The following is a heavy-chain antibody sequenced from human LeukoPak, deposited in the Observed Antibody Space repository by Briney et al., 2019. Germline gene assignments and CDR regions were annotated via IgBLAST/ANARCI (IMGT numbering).Heavy chain of an antibody. Sequence: PSETLSLTCAVYGGSFSGYYWSWIRQPPGKELEWIGEINHSGSTNYNPSLKSRVTISVDTSKNQFSLKLSSVTAADTAVYYCARARYRGYSYGYYYYGMDVWGQGTTVTVSS. V-gene: IGHV4-34*01. J-gene: IGHJ6*02. CDR2: INHSGST. CDR1: GGSFSGYY. CDR3: ARARYRGYSYGYYYYGMDV. D-gene: IGHD5-18*01.